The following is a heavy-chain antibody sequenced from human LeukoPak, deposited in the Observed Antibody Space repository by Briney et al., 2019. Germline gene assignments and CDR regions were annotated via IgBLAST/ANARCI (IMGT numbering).Heavy chain of an antibody. Sequence: GGSLRLSCAASGFTFTTYWMSWVRQAPGKVLEWVANINQDGSEKYYVDSVKGRFTISRDNAKNSLYLQMNSLRAEDTAVYFCVRAIGSNTLWGQGTLVTVSS. J-gene: IGHJ4*02. CDR2: INQDGSEK. V-gene: IGHV3-7*01. D-gene: IGHD4-23*01. CDR3: VRAIGSNTL. CDR1: GFTFTTYW.